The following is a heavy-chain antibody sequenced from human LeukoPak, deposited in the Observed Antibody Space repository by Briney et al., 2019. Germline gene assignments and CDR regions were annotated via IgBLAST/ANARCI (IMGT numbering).Heavy chain of an antibody. V-gene: IGHV1-46*01. CDR3: ARGCGRAHCPYFFDY. Sequence: GASVKVSCKASGYTFTTYYIHWVRQAPGQGLEWMGIINPSGGSARYAQKFQGRVTLTRDTSTSTVYMELRSLRAEDTAVYYCARGCGRAHCPYFFDYWGQGTLVPVSS. CDR2: INPSGGSA. J-gene: IGHJ4*02. D-gene: IGHD2-21*02. CDR1: GYTFTTYY.